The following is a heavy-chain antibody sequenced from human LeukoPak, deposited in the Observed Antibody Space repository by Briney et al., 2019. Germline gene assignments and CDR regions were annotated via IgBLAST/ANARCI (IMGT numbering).Heavy chain of an antibody. V-gene: IGHV3-9*01. J-gene: IGHJ5*02. Sequence: GGSLRLSCAASGFTFSSYSMNWVRQAPGKGLEWVSGISWNSGSIGYADSVKGRFTISRDNAKNSLYLQMNSLRAEDTALYYCAKDRMIAAAGIGFWFDPWGQGTLVTVSS. CDR1: GFTFSSYS. D-gene: IGHD6-13*01. CDR2: ISWNSGSI. CDR3: AKDRMIAAAGIGFWFDP.